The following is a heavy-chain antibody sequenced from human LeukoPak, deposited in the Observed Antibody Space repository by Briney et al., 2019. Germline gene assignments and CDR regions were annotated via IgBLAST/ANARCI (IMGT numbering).Heavy chain of an antibody. D-gene: IGHD3-16*01. J-gene: IGHJ4*02. Sequence: GGSLRLSCAASGFVFSSYWMHWVRQAPGKGLVWVSRIYTDGSYTNYADSVKGRFTISRDNAKNTLSLHMNGLRAEDMAVYYCARGDDESLDHWGQGTLVTVSS. CDR3: ARGDDESLDH. CDR2: IYTDGSYT. CDR1: GFVFSSYW. V-gene: IGHV3-74*01.